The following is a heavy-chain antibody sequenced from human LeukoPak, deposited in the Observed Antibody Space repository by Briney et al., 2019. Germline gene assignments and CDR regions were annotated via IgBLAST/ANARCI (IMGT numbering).Heavy chain of an antibody. V-gene: IGHV1-69*05. CDR2: IIPIFGTA. J-gene: IGHJ1*01. Sequence: SVKVSCKASGGTFSSYAISWVRQAPGQGLEWMGGIIPIFGTANYAQKFQGRVTITTDESTSTAYMELSSLRSEDTAVYYCARGGPGYYDILTGYYKGAEYFQHWGQGTLVTVSS. CDR3: ARGGPGYYDILTGYYKGAEYFQH. CDR1: GGTFSSYA. D-gene: IGHD3-9*01.